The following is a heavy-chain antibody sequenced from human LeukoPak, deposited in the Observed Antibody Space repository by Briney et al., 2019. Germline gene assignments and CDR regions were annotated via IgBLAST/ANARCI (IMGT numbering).Heavy chain of an antibody. D-gene: IGHD4/OR15-4a*01. CDR2: INGRSINT. Sequence: PGGSLRLSCAASGFTFSSYGMSWVRQAPGKGLEWVSAINGRSINTYYADSVEGRFTISRDNSKYMLYLQMISLRVEDTAVYYCAKDRPGFYGDFDSWGQGTLVTVSS. CDR3: AKDRPGFYGDFDS. V-gene: IGHV3-23*01. J-gene: IGHJ4*02. CDR1: GFTFSSYG.